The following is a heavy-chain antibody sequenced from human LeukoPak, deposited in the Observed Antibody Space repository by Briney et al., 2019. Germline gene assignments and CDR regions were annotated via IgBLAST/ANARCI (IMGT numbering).Heavy chain of an antibody. CDR1: GYTFTSYY. J-gene: IGHJ4*02. CDR2: INPSGGST. V-gene: IGHV1-46*01. Sequence: ASVKVSCKASGYTFTSYYMHWVRQAPGQGLEWMGIINPSGGSTNYAQKFQGRVTITADESTSTAYMELSSLRSEDTAVYYCARVGIAVADGFDYWGQGTLVTVSS. D-gene: IGHD6-19*01. CDR3: ARVGIAVADGFDY.